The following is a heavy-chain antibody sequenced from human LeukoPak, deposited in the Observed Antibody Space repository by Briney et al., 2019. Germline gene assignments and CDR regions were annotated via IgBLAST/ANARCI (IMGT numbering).Heavy chain of an antibody. D-gene: IGHD3-22*01. CDR1: GFTFRSYE. CDR3: ARAGRMYYYDSSGWFDP. J-gene: IGHJ5*02. CDR2: INHSGST. V-gene: IGHV4-34*01. Sequence: LTLSCEDSGFTFRSYEMNWVRQPPGKGLEWIGEINHSGSTNYNPSLKSRVAISVDTSKNQFSLKLSSVTAADTAVYYCARAGRMYYYDSSGWFDPWGQGTLVTVSS.